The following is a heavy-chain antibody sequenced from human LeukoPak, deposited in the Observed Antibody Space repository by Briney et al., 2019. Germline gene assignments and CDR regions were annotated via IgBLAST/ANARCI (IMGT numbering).Heavy chain of an antibody. CDR1: GGTFSSYA. V-gene: IGHV1-69*04. CDR2: IIPIFAIT. J-gene: IGHJ3*02. Sequence: SVKVSCKASGGTFSSYAISWVRQAPGQGLEWMGRIIPIFAITNYAQKFQGRVTITADKSTSTAFMELSRLRSEDTAAYYCASQVGASYRVDDTFDIWGQGTLVTVSS. CDR3: ASQVGASYRVDDTFDI. D-gene: IGHD1-26*01.